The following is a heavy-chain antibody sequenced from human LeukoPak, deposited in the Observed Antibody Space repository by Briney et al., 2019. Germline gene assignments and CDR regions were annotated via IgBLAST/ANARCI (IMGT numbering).Heavy chain of an antibody. Sequence: TGESLKISCKGSGYSFTSNWIGWVRQLPGKGLEWMGIIYPGDSDTRYSPSFQGQVTISADKSISTAYLQWSSLKASDTALYYCARQYSSSTNSFDPWGQGTLVTVSS. D-gene: IGHD6-6*01. V-gene: IGHV5-51*01. CDR3: ARQYSSSTNSFDP. J-gene: IGHJ5*02. CDR2: IYPGDSDT. CDR1: GYSFTSNW.